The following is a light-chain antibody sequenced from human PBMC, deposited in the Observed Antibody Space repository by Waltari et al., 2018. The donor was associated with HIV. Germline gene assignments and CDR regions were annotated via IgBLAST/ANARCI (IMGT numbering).Light chain of an antibody. J-gene: IGLJ2*01. V-gene: IGLV2-14*03. CDR2: DVS. CDR1: ENDIGAYDF. Sequence: QSALTQPASVSGSPGQSISISCTGGENDIGAYDFVSWYQQHPGKAPKLVVYDVSERPSGISERFSGSKSGDTASLTISRLQSEDEAVYYCSSYAVAHYVVFGGGTMVTVL. CDR3: SSYAVAHYVV.